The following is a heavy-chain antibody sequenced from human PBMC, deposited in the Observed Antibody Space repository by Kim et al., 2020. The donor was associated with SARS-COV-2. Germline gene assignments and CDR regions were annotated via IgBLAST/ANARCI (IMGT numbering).Heavy chain of an antibody. CDR1: GGSISSSSYY. CDR3: ARRGSYCSGGSCYLQAMDV. V-gene: IGHV4-39*01. Sequence: SETLSLTCTVSGGSISSSSYYWGWIRQPPGKGLEWIGSIYYSGRTYYNPSLKSRVTISVDTSKNQFSLKLSSVTAADTAVYYCARRGSYCSGGSCYLQAMDVWGQGTTVTVSS. D-gene: IGHD2-15*01. CDR2: IYYSGRT. J-gene: IGHJ6*02.